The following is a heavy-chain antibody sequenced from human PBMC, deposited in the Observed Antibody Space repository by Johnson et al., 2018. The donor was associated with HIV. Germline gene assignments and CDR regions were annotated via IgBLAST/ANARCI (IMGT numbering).Heavy chain of an antibody. D-gene: IGHD6-13*01. CDR1: GFTFSSYA. CDR3: AKHSSSWYDDAFDI. Sequence: QVQLVESGGGLVQPGGSLRLSCAASGFTFSSYAMHWVRQAPGKGLEWVAVISYDGSIKYYADSVKGRFTISRDNSKNTLYLQMNSQRAEDTAVYYCAKHSSSWYDDAFDIWGQGTMVTVSS. CDR2: ISYDGSIK. J-gene: IGHJ3*02. V-gene: IGHV3-30*04.